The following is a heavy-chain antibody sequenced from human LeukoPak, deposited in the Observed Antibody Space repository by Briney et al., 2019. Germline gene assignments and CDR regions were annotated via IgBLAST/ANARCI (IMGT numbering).Heavy chain of an antibody. CDR2: ISYYGSNK. V-gene: IGHV3-30*04. D-gene: IGHD3-10*01. Sequence: GGTLGLSCAASGFTFSSYAMHWVRQAPGKGLEWVAVISYYGSNKYYADSVKGRFTISRDNSKNTLYLKMNSLRAEDTAVYYCARDRGAPFMVRGVPQGFDPWGQGTLVTVSS. CDR1: GFTFSSYA. CDR3: ARDRGAPFMVRGVPQGFDP. J-gene: IGHJ5*02.